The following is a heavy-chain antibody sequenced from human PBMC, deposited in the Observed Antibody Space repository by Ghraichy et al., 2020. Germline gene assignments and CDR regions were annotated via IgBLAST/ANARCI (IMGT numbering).Heavy chain of an antibody. CDR1: GYSISSGYY. Sequence: SETLSLTCTVSGYSISSGYYWGWIRQPPGKGLEWIGSIYHSGSTYYNPSLKSRVTISVDTSKNQFSLKLSSVTAAETAVDYCARESYWGGDCYGGVDYWGQGTLVTVSS. V-gene: IGHV4-38-2*02. D-gene: IGHD2-21*02. J-gene: IGHJ4*02. CDR2: IYHSGST. CDR3: ARESYWGGDCYGGVDY.